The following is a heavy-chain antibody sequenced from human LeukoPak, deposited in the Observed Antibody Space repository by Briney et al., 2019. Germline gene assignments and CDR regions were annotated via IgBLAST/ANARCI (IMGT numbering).Heavy chain of an antibody. J-gene: IGHJ4*02. CDR3: ATKQWLVPFAY. CDR1: GYTFTSYG. CDR2: ISAYDGNT. Sequence: ASVKVSCKASGYTFTSYGISWVRQAPGQGLEWMGWISAYDGNTNYAQKLQGRVTMTTDTSTSTAYMELRSLRSDDTAVYYCATKQWLVPFAYWGQGTLVTVSS. D-gene: IGHD6-19*01. V-gene: IGHV1-18*01.